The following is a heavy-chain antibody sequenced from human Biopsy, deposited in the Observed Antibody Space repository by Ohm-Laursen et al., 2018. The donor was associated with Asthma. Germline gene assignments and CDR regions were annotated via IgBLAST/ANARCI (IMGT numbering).Heavy chain of an antibody. J-gene: IGHJ1*01. CDR3: ARTFHFWSPYHAEHYQL. CDR1: GFTFSHYN. CDR2: ITDTSRYI. Sequence: SLRLSCTASGFTFSHYNMNWVRQAPGKGLEWVSSITDTSRYIKYADSVKGRFTISRDNAKNSLYPQMNSLRAEDTAAYYCARTFHFWSPYHAEHYQLWGQGTLVTVPS. V-gene: IGHV3-21*01. D-gene: IGHD3-3*02.